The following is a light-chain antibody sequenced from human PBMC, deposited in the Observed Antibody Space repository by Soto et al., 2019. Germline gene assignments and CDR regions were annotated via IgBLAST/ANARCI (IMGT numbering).Light chain of an antibody. CDR3: QQLFDSPIT. J-gene: IGKJ5*01. CDR1: QGISSY. V-gene: IGKV1-9*01. CDR2: AAS. Sequence: IQLTQSPSSLSASVGDRVTITCRASQGISSYLAWYQVKPGKAPKLLIYAASTLESGVTSRFSATVSGTEFSLTITSLQPEDFATYYCQQLFDSPITFGQGTRLEIK.